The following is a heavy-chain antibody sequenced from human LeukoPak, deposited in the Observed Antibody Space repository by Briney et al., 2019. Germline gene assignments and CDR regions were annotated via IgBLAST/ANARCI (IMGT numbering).Heavy chain of an antibody. CDR2: IYSGGVA. J-gene: IGHJ2*01. CDR3: ARAPSGWSDYWYFDL. CDR1: GFTFSNYA. Sequence: GGSLRLSCAASGFTFSNYAMSWVRQAPGKGLEWVSLIYSGGVAYYADSVKGRFIISRDNSKNTLFLQMNSLRAEDTAVYYCARAPSGWSDYWYFDLWGRGTLVTVSS. V-gene: IGHV3-53*01. D-gene: IGHD6-19*01.